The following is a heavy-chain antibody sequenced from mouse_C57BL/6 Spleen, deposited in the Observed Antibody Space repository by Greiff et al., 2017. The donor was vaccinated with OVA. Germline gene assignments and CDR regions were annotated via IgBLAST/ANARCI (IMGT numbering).Heavy chain of an antibody. CDR2: INYDGSST. CDR3: ARESGSSGYGY. J-gene: IGHJ2*01. D-gene: IGHD3-2*02. V-gene: IGHV5-16*01. CDR1: GFTFSDYY. Sequence: EVQRVESEGGLVQPGSSMKLSCTASGFTFSDYYMAWVRQVPEKGLEWVANINYDGSSTYYLDSLKSRFIISRDNAKNILYLQMSSLKSEDTATYYCARESGSSGYGYWGQGTTLTVSS.